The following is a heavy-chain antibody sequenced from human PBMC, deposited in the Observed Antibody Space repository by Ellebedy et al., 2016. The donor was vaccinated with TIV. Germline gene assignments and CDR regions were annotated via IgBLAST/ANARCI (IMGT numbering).Heavy chain of an antibody. CDR3: ARERRDGYNIDDPH. CDR2: INLGGTT. J-gene: IGHJ4*02. CDR1: GGSFSGYY. Sequence: SETLSLXXAVYGGSFSGYYWGWIRQPPGKGLEWIGEINLGGTTKYNPSLKSRVTLSVDTSKNQFSLKVNSVTAADTAVYYCARERRDGYNIDDPHWGQGTLVTVSS. D-gene: IGHD5-24*01. V-gene: IGHV4-34*01.